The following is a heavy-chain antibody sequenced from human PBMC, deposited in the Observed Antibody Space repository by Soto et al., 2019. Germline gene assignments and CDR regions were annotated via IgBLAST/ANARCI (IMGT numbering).Heavy chain of an antibody. V-gene: IGHV1-18*01. CDR2: ISAYNGNT. J-gene: IGHJ4*02. CDR1: GYTFTSYG. CDR3: ARGDCSGGSCQNFDY. D-gene: IGHD2-15*01. Sequence: ASVKVSCKASGYTFTSYGISWVRQAPGQGLEWMGWISAYNGNTNYAQKHQGRVTMTTDTSTSTAYMELRSLRSDDTAVYYCARGDCSGGSCQNFDYWGQGTLVTVSS.